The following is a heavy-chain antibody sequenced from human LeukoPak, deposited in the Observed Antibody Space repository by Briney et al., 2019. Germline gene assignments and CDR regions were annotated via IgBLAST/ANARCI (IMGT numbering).Heavy chain of an antibody. D-gene: IGHD1-26*01. CDR1: GGSVSSYY. V-gene: IGHV4-4*07. J-gene: IGHJ4*02. CDR3: ARENTGSYREFDY. Sequence: SETLSLTCTVSGGSVSSYYWGWIRQPAGKGLEWIGRIYSGGGTNYNPSLKSRVTMSVDSSNNQFSLKLSSVTAADTAVFYCARENTGSYREFDYWGQGTLVTVSS. CDR2: IYSGGGT.